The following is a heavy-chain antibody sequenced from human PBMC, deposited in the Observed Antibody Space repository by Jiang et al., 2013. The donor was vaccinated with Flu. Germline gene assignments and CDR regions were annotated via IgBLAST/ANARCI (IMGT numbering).Heavy chain of an antibody. Sequence: SVKVSCKVSGYTLTELSMHWVRQAPGKGLEWMGGFDPEDGETIYAQKFQGRVTMTEDTSTDTAYMELSSLRSEDTAVYYCATDRDYDSSGWVEYFQHWGQGTLVTVSS. CDR1: GYTLTELS. V-gene: IGHV1-24*01. CDR2: FDPEDGET. CDR3: ATDRDYDSSGWVEYFQH. J-gene: IGHJ1*01. D-gene: IGHD3-22*01.